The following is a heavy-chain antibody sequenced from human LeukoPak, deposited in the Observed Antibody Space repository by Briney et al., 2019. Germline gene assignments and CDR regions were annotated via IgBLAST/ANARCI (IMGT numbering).Heavy chain of an antibody. D-gene: IGHD3-16*01. CDR2: IKSKTDGGTT. J-gene: IGHJ4*02. V-gene: IGHV3-15*01. CDR3: TTGGSLSDY. CDR1: GFTFSDSA. Sequence: GGSLRLSCAASGFTFSDSAMTWVRHAPGKELEWVGRIKSKTDGGTTDYAAPVKGRFTISRDDSKNTLYLQMNSLKTEDTAVYYCTTGGSLSDYWGQGTLVTVSS.